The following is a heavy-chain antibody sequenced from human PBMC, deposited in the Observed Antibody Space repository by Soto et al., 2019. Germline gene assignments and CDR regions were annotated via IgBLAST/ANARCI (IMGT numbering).Heavy chain of an antibody. V-gene: IGHV3-74*01. CDR1: GFTFSSYW. CDR3: ARDYGEYPPSDY. Sequence: GGSLRLSCAASGFTFSSYWIHWVRQAPGKGLVWVSRINSDGSSTYYADSVKGRFTISRDNAKNALYLQMNSLRAEDTAVYYCARDYGEYPPSDYWGQGTLVTVSS. D-gene: IGHD4-17*01. CDR2: INSDGSST. J-gene: IGHJ4*02.